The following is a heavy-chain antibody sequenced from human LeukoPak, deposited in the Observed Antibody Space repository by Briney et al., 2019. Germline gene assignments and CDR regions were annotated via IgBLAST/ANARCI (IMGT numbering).Heavy chain of an antibody. CDR2: IKEDGSEK. CDR3: ARQRFCDY. CDR1: GFTFSRYW. D-gene: IGHD3-3*01. Sequence: GGSLRLSCAASGFTFSRYWMNWVRQAPGKGLEGVANIKEDGSEKNYVDSVKGRFTISRDNAKNTLYLQMDSLRAEDTAVYYCARQRFCDYWGQGTLVTVSS. J-gene: IGHJ4*02. V-gene: IGHV3-7*01.